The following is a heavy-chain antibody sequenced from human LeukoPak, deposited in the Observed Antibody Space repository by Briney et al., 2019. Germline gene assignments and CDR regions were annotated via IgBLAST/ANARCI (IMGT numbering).Heavy chain of an antibody. D-gene: IGHD6-13*01. Sequence: GGSLRLSCAASGFTFSSYGMPWVRQAPGKGLEWVAVISYDGSNKYYADSVKGRFTISRDNSKNTLYLQMNSLRAEDTAVYYCAKGFSSSWPYYFDYWGQGTLVTVSS. V-gene: IGHV3-30*18. CDR1: GFTFSSYG. CDR3: AKGFSSSWPYYFDY. CDR2: ISYDGSNK. J-gene: IGHJ4*02.